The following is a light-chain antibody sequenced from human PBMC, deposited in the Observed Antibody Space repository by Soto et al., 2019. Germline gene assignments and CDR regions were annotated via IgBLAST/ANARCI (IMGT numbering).Light chain of an antibody. CDR1: QTIRSNY. V-gene: IGKV3-20*01. J-gene: IGKJ1*01. Sequence: ETVLTQSPATLSLSPGERATLSCRASQTIRSNYLAWYRQTPGQAPRLLIYGVSNRATGIAERFSGSGSGTDFTLIISRLEPEDFALYYCQQYGSSPWTFGQGTKLEIK. CDR3: QQYGSSPWT. CDR2: GVS.